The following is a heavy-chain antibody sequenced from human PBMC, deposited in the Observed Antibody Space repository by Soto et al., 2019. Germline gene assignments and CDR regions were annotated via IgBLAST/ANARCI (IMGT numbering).Heavy chain of an antibody. CDR1: GGTFSSYA. D-gene: IGHD2-2*01. Sequence: SVKVSCKASGGTFSSYAISWVRQAPVQGLEWMGGIIPIFGTANYAQKFQGRVTITADKSTSTAYMELSSLRSEDTAVYYCARDLYCSSTSCHPAHWFDPWGQGTLVTVSS. CDR2: IIPIFGTA. CDR3: ARDLYCSSTSCHPAHWFDP. J-gene: IGHJ5*02. V-gene: IGHV1-69*06.